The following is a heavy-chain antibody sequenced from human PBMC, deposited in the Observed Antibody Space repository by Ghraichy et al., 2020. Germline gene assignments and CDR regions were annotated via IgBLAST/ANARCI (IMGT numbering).Heavy chain of an antibody. D-gene: IGHD3-10*01. J-gene: IGHJ6*02. V-gene: IGHV1-69*02. CDR1: GGPFSSYT. CDR2: IIPVLNLR. CDR3: SATYGSGLSYMDV. Sequence: SVKVSCKASGGPFSSYTTTWVRQAPGQGLEWMGRIIPVLNLRNSTQKLQGRATIIADSSTRTAYMELSGLTSEDTAVYYCSATYGSGLSYMDVWGQGTTVIVTS.